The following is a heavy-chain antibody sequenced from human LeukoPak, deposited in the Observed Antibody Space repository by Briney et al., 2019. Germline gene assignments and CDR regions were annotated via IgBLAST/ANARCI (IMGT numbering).Heavy chain of an antibody. CDR3: SRDGGRRGVVDY. V-gene: IGHV1-2*02. CDR2: IDPNSGGT. CDR1: GYTFTGYY. J-gene: IGHJ4*02. Sequence: ASVKVSCKASGYTFTGYYMHWVRQAPGQGLEWMGWIDPNSGGTNFAQKFQGRVTMTRDTSISTAYMEVSSLISDDTAVYYGSRDGGRRGVVDYWGQGTLVTVSS. D-gene: IGHD3-10*01.